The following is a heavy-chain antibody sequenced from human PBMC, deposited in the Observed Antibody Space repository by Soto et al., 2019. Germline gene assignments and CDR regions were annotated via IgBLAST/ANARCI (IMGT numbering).Heavy chain of an antibody. D-gene: IGHD6-13*01. J-gene: IGHJ4*02. CDR3: ATFPDRIAAAGTFFDY. Sequence: SETLSLTCTVSGGSISSYYWSWIRQPPGKGLEWIGYIYYSGSTNYNPSLKSRVTISVDTSKNQFSLKLSSVTAADTAVYYCATFPDRIAAAGTFFDYWGQGTLVTVYS. V-gene: IGHV4-59*01. CDR1: GGSISSYY. CDR2: IYYSGST.